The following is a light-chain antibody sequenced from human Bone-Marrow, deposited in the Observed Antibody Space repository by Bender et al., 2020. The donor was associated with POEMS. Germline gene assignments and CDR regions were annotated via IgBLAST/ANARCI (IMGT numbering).Light chain of an antibody. CDR2: DSS. CDR3: QSYDNSLGGWV. V-gene: IGLV2-14*03. CDR1: SSDVGGYKY. J-gene: IGLJ3*02. Sequence: QSALTQPASVSGSPGQSIAISCTGTSSDVGGYKYVSWYQQHPGKAPKLMIYDSSNRPSGVSDRFSGSKSGNTASLTISGLQAEDEGDYYCQSYDNSLGGWVFGGGTKLTVL.